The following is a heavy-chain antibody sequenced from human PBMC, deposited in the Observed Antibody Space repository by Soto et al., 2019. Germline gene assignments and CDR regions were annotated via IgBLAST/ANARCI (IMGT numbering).Heavy chain of an antibody. V-gene: IGHV3-53*04. CDR1: GFTVSSNY. Sequence: EVQLVESGGGLVQPGGSLRLSCAASGFTVSSNYMSWVRQAAGKGMEWVSVIYSGGSTYYADSGKGRFTISRHNSKNTLYFHMNSLRAENTAVYYVAATRLGDWGQGTLVTVSS. D-gene: IGHD5-12*01. CDR3: AATRLGD. J-gene: IGHJ4*02. CDR2: IYSGGST.